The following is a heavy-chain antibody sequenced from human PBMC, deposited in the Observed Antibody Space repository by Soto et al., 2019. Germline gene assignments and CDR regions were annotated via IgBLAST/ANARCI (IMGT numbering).Heavy chain of an antibody. CDR2: IIHNFGTS. D-gene: IGHD2-15*01. J-gene: IGHJ5*02. Sequence: QLQLVQSGAEVKKPGSSVNVSCKTSGGSFSSNTITWVRQAPGQGLEWMGGIIHNFGTSNYAQKFQGRGTITADESTNTVYMELSRLRYEDTSVYYCARDVLLVVVSATRAAGWLCPWGQGTLVSGSS. CDR1: GGSFSSNT. CDR3: ARDVLLVVVSATRAAGWLCP. V-gene: IGHV1-69*01.